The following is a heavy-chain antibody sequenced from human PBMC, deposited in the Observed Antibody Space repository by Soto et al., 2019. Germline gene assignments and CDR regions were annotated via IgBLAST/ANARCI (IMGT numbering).Heavy chain of an antibody. V-gene: IGHV1-2*04. Sequence: ASVKVSCKASGYTFTGYYIHWVRQAPGHGLEWMGWINPNSGGTNYAQKFQDWVTMTRDTSDSTVYMEVRRLTSDDTAVYYCARDQKAFYDFWSGYSQTDDYHGLDVWGRGTTVTVSS. CDR3: ARDQKAFYDFWSGYSQTDDYHGLDV. D-gene: IGHD3-3*01. CDR1: GYTFTGYY. CDR2: INPNSGGT. J-gene: IGHJ6*02.